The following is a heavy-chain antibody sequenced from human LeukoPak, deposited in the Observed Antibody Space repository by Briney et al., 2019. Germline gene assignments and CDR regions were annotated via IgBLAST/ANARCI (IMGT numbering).Heavy chain of an antibody. D-gene: IGHD1-26*01. CDR2: IYYSGST. CDR1: GGSISSSSYY. CDR3: AGEVVGATFDY. J-gene: IGHJ4*02. V-gene: IGHV4-39*01. Sequence: SETLSLTCTVSGGSISSSSYYWGWIRQPPGKGLEWIGSIYYSGSTYYNPSLKSRVTISVDTSKNQFSLKLSSVTAADTAVYYCAGEVVGATFDYWGQGTLVTVSS.